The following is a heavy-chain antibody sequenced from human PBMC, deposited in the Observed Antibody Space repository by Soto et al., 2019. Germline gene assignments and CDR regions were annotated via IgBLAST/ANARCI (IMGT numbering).Heavy chain of an antibody. D-gene: IGHD6-19*01. CDR2: IKQDGSEK. V-gene: IGHV3-7*01. J-gene: IGHJ3*02. CDR3: ARDRLKSSGWFEDDAFDI. CDR1: GLAYSSYW. Sequence: PGGALRLSCAASGLAYSSYWMSWVRQAPGKGLEWVANIKQDGSEKYYVDSVKGRFTISRDNAKNSLYLQMNSLRAEDTAVYYCARDRLKSSGWFEDDAFDIWGQGTMVTVSS.